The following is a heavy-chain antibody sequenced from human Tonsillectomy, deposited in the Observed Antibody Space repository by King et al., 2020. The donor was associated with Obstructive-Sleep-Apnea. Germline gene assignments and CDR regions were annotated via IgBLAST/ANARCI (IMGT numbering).Heavy chain of an antibody. CDR2: ITSSGNTI. CDR3: VRGGSSGWYNFDY. V-gene: IGHV3-11*01. CDR1: GFTFSDYD. D-gene: IGHD6-19*01. Sequence: VQLVESGGGLVKTGGSLRLSCAASGFTFSDYDMSWIRQAPGKGLEWVSYITSSGNTIYHADTVKGRFTISRDNAKNALYVQMNSLRAEDKAVYYCVRGGSSGWYNFDYWGQGTLVTVSS. J-gene: IGHJ4*02.